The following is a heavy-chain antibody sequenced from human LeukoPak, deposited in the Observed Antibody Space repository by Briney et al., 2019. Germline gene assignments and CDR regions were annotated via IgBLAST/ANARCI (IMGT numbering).Heavy chain of an antibody. V-gene: IGHV4-34*01. CDR1: GGSFSGYY. D-gene: IGHD3-16*02. CDR3: ASGGSDYVWGSYRPFDY. CDR2: INHSGST. J-gene: IGHJ4*02. Sequence: PSETLSLTCAVYGGSFSGYYWSWIRQPPGKGLEWIGEINHSGSTNYSPSLKSRVTISVDTSKNQFSLKLSSVTAADTAEYYCASGGSDYVWGSYRPFDYWGQGTLVTVSS.